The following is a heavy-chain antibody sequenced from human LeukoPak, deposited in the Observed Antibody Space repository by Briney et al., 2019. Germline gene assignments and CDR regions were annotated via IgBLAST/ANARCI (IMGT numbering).Heavy chain of an antibody. V-gene: IGHV4-4*07. J-gene: IGHJ6*03. Sequence: SETLSLTCTVSGGSISSYYWSWIRQPAGKGLEWIGRIYTSGSTNYNPSLKSRVTMSVDTSKNQFSLKLSSVTAADTAVYYCARGEEGGYDFWRNYYYYMDVWGKGTTVTISS. CDR3: ARGEEGGYDFWRNYYYYMDV. CDR1: GGSISSYY. CDR2: IYTSGST. D-gene: IGHD3-3*01.